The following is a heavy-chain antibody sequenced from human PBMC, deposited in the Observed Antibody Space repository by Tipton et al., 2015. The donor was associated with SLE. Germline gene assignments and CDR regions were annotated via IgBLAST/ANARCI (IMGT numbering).Heavy chain of an antibody. CDR2: INHSGST. V-gene: IGHV4-34*01. CDR1: GGSFSGYY. Sequence: TLSLTCAVYGGSFSGYYWSWIRQPPGKGLEWIGEINHSGSTNYNPSLKSRVTISVDTSKNQFSLKLSSVTAADTAVYYCARAFAEQQLGTDYWGQGTLVTVSS. CDR3: ARAFAEQQLGTDY. J-gene: IGHJ4*02. D-gene: IGHD6-13*01.